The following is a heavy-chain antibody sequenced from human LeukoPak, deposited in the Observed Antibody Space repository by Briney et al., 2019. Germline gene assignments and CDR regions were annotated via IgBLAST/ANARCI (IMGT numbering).Heavy chain of an antibody. CDR2: IWYDGSNK. CDR3: ARDYGSGMDV. Sequence: GGSLRLSCAASGTTFSSYGMHWVRQAPGKGLEWVALIWYDGSNKYYADSVKGRSTISRDNSKNLLNLQMNSLRAEDTAVYYCARDYGSGMDVWGQGTTVTVSS. J-gene: IGHJ6*02. D-gene: IGHD3-10*01. V-gene: IGHV3-33*01. CDR1: GTTFSSYG.